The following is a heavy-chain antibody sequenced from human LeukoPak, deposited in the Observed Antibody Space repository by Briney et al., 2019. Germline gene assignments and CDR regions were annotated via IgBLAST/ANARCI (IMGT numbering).Heavy chain of an antibody. J-gene: IGHJ4*02. D-gene: IGHD3-16*02. V-gene: IGHV6-1*01. CDR1: GDSVSSNSAA. CDR3: ARARGYYDYVWGSYRYRNYFDY. CDR2: TYYRSKWYN. Sequence: SQTLSLTCAISGDSVSSNSAAWNWIRQSPSRGLEWLGRTYYRSKWYNDYAVSVKSRITINPDTSKNQFSLQLNSVTPEDTAVYYCARARGYYDYVWGSYRYRNYFDYWGQGTLVTVSS.